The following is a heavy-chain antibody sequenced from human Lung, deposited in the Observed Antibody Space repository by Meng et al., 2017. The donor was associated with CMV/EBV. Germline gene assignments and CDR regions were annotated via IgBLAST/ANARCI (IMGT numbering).Heavy chain of an antibody. CDR3: ARGQGYDFWSGVYYYYGMDV. J-gene: IGHJ6*02. CDR2: IYGGGST. V-gene: IGHV3-53*01. CDR1: GFTVSSNY. D-gene: IGHD3-3*01. Sequence: GEXXKISCAASGFTVSSNYMSWVRQAPGKGLEWVSVIYGGGSTYYADSVKGRFTISRDNSKNTLYLQMNSLRAEDTAVYYCARGQGYDFWSGVYYYYGMDVWGQGNXV.